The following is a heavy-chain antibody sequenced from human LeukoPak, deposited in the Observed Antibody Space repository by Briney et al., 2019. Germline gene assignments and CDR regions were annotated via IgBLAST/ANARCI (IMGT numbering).Heavy chain of an antibody. Sequence: SETLSLTCTVSGGSISSYYWSWIRQPPGKGLEWIGYIYYSGSTNYNPSLKSRVTISVDTSRNQFSLKLSSVTAADTAVYYCARRIRRRAYCGGDCYSASGAFDIWGQGTMVTVSS. CDR2: IYYSGST. CDR3: ARRIRRRAYCGGDCYSASGAFDI. D-gene: IGHD2-21*02. J-gene: IGHJ3*02. CDR1: GGSISSYY. V-gene: IGHV4-59*08.